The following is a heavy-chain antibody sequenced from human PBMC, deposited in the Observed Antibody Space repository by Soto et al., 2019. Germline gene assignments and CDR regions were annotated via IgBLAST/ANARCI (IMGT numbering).Heavy chain of an antibody. CDR2: IYSGGST. V-gene: IGHV3-53*04. Sequence: EVQLVESGGGLVQPGGSLRLSYAASGFTVSSNYMSWVRQAPGKGLEWVSVIYSGGSTYYADSVKGRFTISRHNSKNTLYLQMNSLRAEDTAVYYCARTRFIAVVGPYFDYWGQGTLVTVSS. J-gene: IGHJ4*02. D-gene: IGHD6-19*01. CDR1: GFTVSSNY. CDR3: ARTRFIAVVGPYFDY.